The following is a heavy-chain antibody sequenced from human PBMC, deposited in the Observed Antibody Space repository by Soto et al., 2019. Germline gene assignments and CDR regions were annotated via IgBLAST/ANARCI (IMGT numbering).Heavy chain of an antibody. J-gene: IGHJ4*02. Sequence: WETLSLTCSVSGDSMSEFYWSWIRQSPGKGLEWIGYVHYVGTTKYNPSHKSRVTISVDTSKKQFSLNLRSVTAADTAVYYCTRLNYYDTSGYPYFFDYWGQGAPVTVPQ. CDR1: GDSMSEFY. CDR3: TRLNYYDTSGYPYFFDY. V-gene: IGHV4-59*12. D-gene: IGHD3-22*01. CDR2: VHYVGTT.